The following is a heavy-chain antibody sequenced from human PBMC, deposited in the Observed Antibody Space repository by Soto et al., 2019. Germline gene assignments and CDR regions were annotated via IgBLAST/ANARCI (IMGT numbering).Heavy chain of an antibody. Sequence: QVQLVQSGAEVKKPGSSVKVSCKASGGTFSTYPINCVRQAPGQGLEYMGGIIPKFGTTNYAQKFRGTVTITADEATSKAYMELNNLRSEATAVYYCAREASNSTGWYIWFDPWGQVTLVTVS. CDR1: GGTFSTYP. V-gene: IGHV1-69*01. CDR2: IIPKFGTT. CDR3: AREASNSTGWYIWFDP. D-gene: IGHD6-19*01. J-gene: IGHJ5*02.